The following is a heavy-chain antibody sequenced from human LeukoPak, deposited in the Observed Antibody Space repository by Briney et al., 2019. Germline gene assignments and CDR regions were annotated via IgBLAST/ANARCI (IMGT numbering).Heavy chain of an antibody. D-gene: IGHD1-26*01. CDR2: IYYSGST. Sequence: PSETLSLTCTVSGGSISSYYWSWIRQPPGKGLEWIGYIYYSGSTNYNPSLKSRVTISVDTSKNQFSLKLGSVTAADTAVYYCAREGGVGATKPFDYWGQGTLVTVSS. J-gene: IGHJ4*02. CDR1: GGSISSYY. V-gene: IGHV4-59*01. CDR3: AREGGVGATKPFDY.